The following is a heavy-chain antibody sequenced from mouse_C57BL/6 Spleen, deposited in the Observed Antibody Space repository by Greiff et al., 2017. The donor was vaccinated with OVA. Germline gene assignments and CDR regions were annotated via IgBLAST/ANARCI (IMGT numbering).Heavy chain of an antibody. Sequence: EVQLQQSGPELVKPGASVKISCKASGYTFTDYYMNWVKQSHGKSLEWIGDLNPNNGGTSYNQKFKGKATLTVDTSSSTAYMELRSLTSEDSAVYYWARSALHWYFDVWGTGTTVTVSS. CDR3: ARSALHWYFDV. CDR2: LNPNNGGT. V-gene: IGHV1-26*01. CDR1: GYTFTDYY. J-gene: IGHJ1*03. D-gene: IGHD3-1*01.